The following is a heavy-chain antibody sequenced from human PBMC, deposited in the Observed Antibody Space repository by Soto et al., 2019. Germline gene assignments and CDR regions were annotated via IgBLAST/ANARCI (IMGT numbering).Heavy chain of an antibody. CDR3: AREISYVSGGHLYYGMDV. J-gene: IGHJ6*02. V-gene: IGHV4-4*07. Sequence: PSETLSLTCTVSGASISGFYWSWIRKSAGKGLEWIGRIYATGTTDYNPSLKSRVMMSVDTSKKQFSLKLRSVTAADTAVYYCAREISYVSGGHLYYGMDVLGQGTAVTVSS. D-gene: IGHD3-16*01. CDR1: GASISGFY. CDR2: IYATGTT.